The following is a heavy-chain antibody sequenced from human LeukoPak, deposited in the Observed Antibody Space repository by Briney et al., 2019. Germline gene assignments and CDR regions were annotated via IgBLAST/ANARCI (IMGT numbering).Heavy chain of an antibody. J-gene: IGHJ4*02. V-gene: IGHV3-23*01. CDR2: ISDDSSFT. Sequence: GGSLRLSCAASGFTFSRYAMSWVRQAPGKSLEWVSVISDDSSFTYYADSVKGRFTISRDNSKNTLYLQMNSLRAEDTALYYCAKHVGSGSGWDYFDYWGQGTLVTVSS. D-gene: IGHD3-10*01. CDR3: AKHVGSGSGWDYFDY. CDR1: GFTFSRYA.